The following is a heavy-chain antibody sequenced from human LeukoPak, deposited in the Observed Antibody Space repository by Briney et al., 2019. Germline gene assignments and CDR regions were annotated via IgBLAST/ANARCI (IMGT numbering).Heavy chain of an antibody. J-gene: IGHJ4*02. CDR2: IIPIFGTA. CDR1: GYTFTGYY. CDR3: ARDPALYSSGWYYFDY. Sequence: SVKVSCKASGYTFTGYYMHWVRQAPGQGLEWMGGIIPIFGTANYAQKFQGRVTITADKSTSTAYMELSSLRSEDTAVYYCARDPALYSSGWYYFDYWGQGTLVTVSS. D-gene: IGHD6-19*01. V-gene: IGHV1-69*06.